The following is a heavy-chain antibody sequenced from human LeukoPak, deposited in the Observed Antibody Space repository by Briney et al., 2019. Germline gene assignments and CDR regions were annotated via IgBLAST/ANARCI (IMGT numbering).Heavy chain of an antibody. CDR1: GFTFSNAW. J-gene: IGHJ4*02. V-gene: IGHV3-15*05. CDR2: IKSKTDGGTT. CDR3: AVLARGLKNFDY. Sequence: GGSLRLSCAASGFTFSNAWMSWVRQAPGKGLEWVGRIKSKTDGGTTDYAAPVKGRFTISRDDSKNTLYLQMNSLRAEDTAVYYCAVLARGLKNFDYWGQGTLVTVSS.